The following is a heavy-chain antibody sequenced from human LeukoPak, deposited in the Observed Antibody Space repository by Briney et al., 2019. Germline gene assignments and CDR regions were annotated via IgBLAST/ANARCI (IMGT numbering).Heavy chain of an antibody. CDR2: IYYSGST. CDR1: GGSISSGDYY. D-gene: IGHD4-11*01. Sequence: SETLSLTCTVSGGSISSGDYYWGWIRQPPGKGLEWLGYIYYSGSTYYNPSLKSRVTISVDASKNQFSLKLSSVTAADTAVYYCARHDYSNYYYGMDVWGQGTTVTVSS. J-gene: IGHJ6*02. V-gene: IGHV4-30-4*01. CDR3: ARHDYSNYYYGMDV.